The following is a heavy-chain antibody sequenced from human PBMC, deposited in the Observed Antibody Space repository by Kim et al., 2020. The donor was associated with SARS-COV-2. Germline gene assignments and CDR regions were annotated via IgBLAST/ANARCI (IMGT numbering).Heavy chain of an antibody. V-gene: IGHV3-23*01. CDR3: AKGASLWFGELSIDY. CDR1: GFTFSSYA. Sequence: GESLRLSCAASGFTFSSYAMSWVRQAPGKGLEWVSAISGSGGSTYYADSVKGRFTISRDNSKNTLYLQMNSLRAEDTAVYYCAKGASLWFGELSIDYWGQGTLVTVSS. D-gene: IGHD3-10*01. J-gene: IGHJ4*02. CDR2: ISGSGGST.